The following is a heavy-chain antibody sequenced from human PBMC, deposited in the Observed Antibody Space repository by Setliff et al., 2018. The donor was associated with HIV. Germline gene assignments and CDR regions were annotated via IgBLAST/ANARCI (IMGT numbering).Heavy chain of an antibody. D-gene: IGHD2-15*01. CDR3: ARVDRCSGGSCYFIDY. J-gene: IGHJ4*02. V-gene: IGHV4-38-2*02. CDR2: IHHSGST. CDR1: GYSITSGYY. Sequence: PSETLSLTCTVSGYSITSGYYWGWIRQPPGKGLEWIGSIHHSGSTYYNPSLKSRVIISVDTPKNEVSLKVSSVTAADTAVYYCARVDRCSGGSCYFIDYWGQGTLVTVSS.